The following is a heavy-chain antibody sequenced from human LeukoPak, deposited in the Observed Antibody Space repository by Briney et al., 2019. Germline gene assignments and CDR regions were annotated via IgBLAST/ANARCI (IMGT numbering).Heavy chain of an antibody. CDR1: GFTFSSYS. Sequence: GGSLKLSCAASGFTFSSYSMNWVRQAPGKGLEWVSYISSSSSTIYYADSVKGRFTISRDNAKNSLYLQMNSLRAEDTAVYYCARGCAPVFYYYMDVWGKGTTVTVSS. V-gene: IGHV3-48*01. J-gene: IGHJ6*03. CDR2: ISSSSSTI. D-gene: IGHD3-16*01. CDR3: ARGCAPVFYYYMDV.